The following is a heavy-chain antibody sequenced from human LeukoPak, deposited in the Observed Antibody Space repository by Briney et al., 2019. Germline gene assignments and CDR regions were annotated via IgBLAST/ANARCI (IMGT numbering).Heavy chain of an antibody. D-gene: IGHD3-22*01. Sequence: PGGSLRLSCAASGFTFSSYWMSWVRQAPGKGLEWVANIKQDGSEKYYVDSVKGRFTISRDNAKNSLYLQMNSLRAEDAAVYYCARDSYYYDSSGYYWGYWGQGTLVTVSS. CDR3: ARDSYYYDSSGYYWGY. V-gene: IGHV3-7*01. J-gene: IGHJ4*02. CDR2: IKQDGSEK. CDR1: GFTFSSYW.